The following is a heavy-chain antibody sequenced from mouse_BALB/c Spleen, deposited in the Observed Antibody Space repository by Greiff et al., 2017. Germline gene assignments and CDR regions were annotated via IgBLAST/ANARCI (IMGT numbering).Heavy chain of an antibody. D-gene: IGHD2-12*01. CDR3: ARHGNDEFAY. V-gene: IGHV5-9-3*01. CDR1: GFTFSSYA. Sequence: EVQLVESGGGLVKPGGSLKLSCAASGFTFSSYAMSWVRQTPEKRLEWVATISSGGSYTYYPDSVKGRFTISRDNAKNTLYLQMSSLRSEDTAMYYCARHGNDEFAYWGQGTLVTVSA. J-gene: IGHJ3*01. CDR2: ISSGGSYT.